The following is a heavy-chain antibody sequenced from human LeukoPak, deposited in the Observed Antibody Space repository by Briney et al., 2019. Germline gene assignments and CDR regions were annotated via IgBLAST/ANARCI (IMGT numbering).Heavy chain of an antibody. D-gene: IGHD1-26*01. Sequence: EASVKVSCKASGYTFTSYGISWVRQAPGQGLEWMGWISAYNGNTNYAQKLQGRVTMTTDTSTSTAYMELRSLRSDDTAVYYCAGGGGGGIVGATDFQHWGQGTLVTVSS. CDR2: ISAYNGNT. V-gene: IGHV1-18*01. J-gene: IGHJ1*01. CDR1: GYTFTSYG. CDR3: AGGGGGGIVGATDFQH.